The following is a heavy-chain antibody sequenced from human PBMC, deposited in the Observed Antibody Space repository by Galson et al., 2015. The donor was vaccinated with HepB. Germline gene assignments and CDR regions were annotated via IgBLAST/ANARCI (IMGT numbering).Heavy chain of an antibody. CDR1: SGLPFDDYT. V-gene: IGHV3-43*01. CDR2: ISYDGTSA. Sequence: SLRLSCAASSGLPFDDYTMHWVRQRPGTGLEWVSLISYDGTSANYIAAVEGRFTISRDNGKDSLYLQMNSLTSDDTAVYYCWGGPTWSGGYKLDVWGQGTTVTVSS. D-gene: IGHD3-3*01. J-gene: IGHJ6*02. CDR3: WGGPTWSGGYKLDV.